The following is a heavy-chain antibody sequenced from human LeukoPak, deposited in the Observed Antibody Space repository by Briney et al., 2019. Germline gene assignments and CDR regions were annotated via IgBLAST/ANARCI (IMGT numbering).Heavy chain of an antibody. D-gene: IGHD6-19*01. CDR2: FDPEDGET. J-gene: IGHJ4*02. V-gene: IGHV1-24*01. CDR1: GYTLTELS. CDR3: ATVQYSSGWAFDY. Sequence: ASVKVSCKVSGYTLTELSMHWVRQAPGKGLEWRGGFDPEDGETIYAQKFQGRVTMTEDTSTDTAYMELSSLRSEDTAVYYCATVQYSSGWAFDYWGQGTLVTVSS.